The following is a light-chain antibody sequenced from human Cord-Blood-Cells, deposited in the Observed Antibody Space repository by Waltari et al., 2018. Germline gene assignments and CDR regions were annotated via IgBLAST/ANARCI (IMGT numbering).Light chain of an antibody. J-gene: IGLJ3*02. CDR2: EVS. CDR3: SSYTSSSTWV. Sequence: QSALTQPASVSGSPGQSITISCTGPSSDVGGYNYFPWYQQHPGKAPKLMIYEVSNRPSGVSNRFSGSKSGNTASLTISGLQAEDEADYYCSSYTSSSTWVFGGGTKLTVL. V-gene: IGLV2-14*01. CDR1: SSDVGGYNY.